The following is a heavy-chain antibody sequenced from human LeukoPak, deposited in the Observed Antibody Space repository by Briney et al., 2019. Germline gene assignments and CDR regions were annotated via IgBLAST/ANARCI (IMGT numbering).Heavy chain of an antibody. J-gene: IGHJ4*02. CDR3: ARISSLAVAGIN. CDR2: ISSSGSTI. V-gene: IGHV3-48*03. CDR1: GFTFSSYD. D-gene: IGHD6-19*01. Sequence: GGSLRLSCAASGFTFSSYDMNWVRQAPGKGLEWVSYISSSGSTIYYADSVKGRFTISRDNAKNSLYLQMNSLRAEDTAVYYCARISSLAVAGINWGQGTLVTVSS.